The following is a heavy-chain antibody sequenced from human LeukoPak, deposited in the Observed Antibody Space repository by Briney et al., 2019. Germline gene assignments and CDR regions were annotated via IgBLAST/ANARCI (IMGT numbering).Heavy chain of an antibody. CDR1: GFTFDDYG. CDR3: ARATTTYYFGY. V-gene: IGHV3-20*04. J-gene: IGHJ4*02. D-gene: IGHD5-12*01. CDR2: INWNGGST. Sequence: RPGGSLRFSCAASGFTFDDYGMSWVRQAPGKGLEWVSGINWNGGSTAYADSVKGRFTISRSNAKNSLYLQMNSLRAEDTALYYCARATTTYYFGYWGQGTLVTVSS.